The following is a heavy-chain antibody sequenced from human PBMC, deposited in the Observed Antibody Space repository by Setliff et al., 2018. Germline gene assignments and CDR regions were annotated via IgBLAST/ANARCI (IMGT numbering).Heavy chain of an antibody. V-gene: IGHV3-7*03. J-gene: IGHJ4*02. D-gene: IGHD4-17*01. Sequence: GGSLRLSCAASGFTFNSFWMGRVRQAPGKGLEWVANIKQDGSDKYYVDSAKGRFTISRDNARNSLYLQMDSLRADDTAVYYCARWLRWSFDYWGQGTLVTVSS. CDR1: GFTFNSFW. CDR2: IKQDGSDK. CDR3: ARWLRWSFDY.